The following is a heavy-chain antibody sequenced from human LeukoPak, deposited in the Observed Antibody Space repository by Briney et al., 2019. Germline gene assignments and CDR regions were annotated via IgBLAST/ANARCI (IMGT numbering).Heavy chain of an antibody. D-gene: IGHD6-6*01. CDR3: AREYMAPLSY. Sequence: PSETLSLTCAVYGGSFSGYYWSWIRQPPGKGLEWIGEINHSGSTNYNPSLKSRVTISLDTSKNQFSLKLSSVTAADTAVYCCAREYMAPLSYWGQGTLVTVSS. J-gene: IGHJ4*02. V-gene: IGHV4-34*01. CDR1: GGSFSGYY. CDR2: INHSGST.